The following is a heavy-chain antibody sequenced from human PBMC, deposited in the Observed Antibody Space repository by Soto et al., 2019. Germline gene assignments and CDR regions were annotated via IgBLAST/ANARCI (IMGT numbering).Heavy chain of an antibody. CDR2: IYWNDDK. CDR1: GFSVSARGVG. V-gene: IGHV2-5*01. D-gene: IGHD3-16*01. J-gene: IGHJ4*02. Sequence: GSGPTLVNPTQTLTLTCALSGFSVSARGVGVGWIRQPPGKALEWLAIIYWNDDKLYRPSLQSRLTITKDTSKNQVVLTMTNMDPADTATYYCAHSPWGAAPDYWGQGTPVTVSS. CDR3: AHSPWGAAPDY.